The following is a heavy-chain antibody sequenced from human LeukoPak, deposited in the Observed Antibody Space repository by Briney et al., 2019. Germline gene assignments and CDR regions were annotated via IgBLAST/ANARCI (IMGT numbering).Heavy chain of an antibody. J-gene: IGHJ4*02. CDR1: GGSMSSSNYY. D-gene: IGHD5-18*01. CDR3: ASTGGGYSYGLFDY. V-gene: IGHV4-39*01. CDR2: IYYSGIT. Sequence: SETLSLTCTVSGGSMSSSNYYWAWIRQPPGKGLEWIGSIYYSGITYYNPSLKSRVTISVDTSKNQFSLKLSSVTAADTAVYYCASTGGGYSYGLFDYWGQGTLVTVSS.